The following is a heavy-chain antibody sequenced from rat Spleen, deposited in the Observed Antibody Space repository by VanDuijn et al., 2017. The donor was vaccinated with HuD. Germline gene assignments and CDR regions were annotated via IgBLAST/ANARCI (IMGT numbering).Heavy chain of an antibody. Sequence: EVQLVKSGGGLVQPGRSMKLSCAASGFTFSDYYMAWVRQAPTQGLEWIASISTGGGYTYYRDSVKGRFTISRDNAKNTQYLQMDSLRSEDTATYYCVRETDTPSLYWYFDFWGPGTMVTVSS. J-gene: IGHJ1*01. CDR2: ISTGGGYT. D-gene: IGHD3-1*01. V-gene: IGHV5-25*01. CDR1: GFTFSDYY. CDR3: VRETDTPSLYWYFDF.